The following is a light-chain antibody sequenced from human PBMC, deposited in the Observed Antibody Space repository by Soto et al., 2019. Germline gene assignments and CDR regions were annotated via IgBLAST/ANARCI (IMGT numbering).Light chain of an antibody. CDR3: QQYNNYFT. CDR2: KAT. V-gene: IGKV1-5*03. CDR1: QSVHTW. Sequence: IQLTQSPSTLSASVGDRVTLTCRASQSVHTWLAWFLQKPGKAPKLLFYKATTLENGVPSRFSASGSGTEFTLTISSLQPDDFGTYFCQQYNNYFTFGQGTKVDI. J-gene: IGKJ1*01.